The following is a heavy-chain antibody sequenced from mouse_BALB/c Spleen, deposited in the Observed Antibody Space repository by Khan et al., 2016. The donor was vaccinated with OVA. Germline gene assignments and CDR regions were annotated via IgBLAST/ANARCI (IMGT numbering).Heavy chain of an antibody. J-gene: IGHJ3*01. Sequence: QVQLQQSGAELMKPGASVKISCKATGYTFSSYWIEWIKQRPGHGLEWIGEFLPGSDSTNYNEKFKGKATFTADTSSNTVYMQLSSLTSEDSAVYYCARMGDYGYDAWFAYWGQGTLVTVSA. CDR3: ARMGDYGYDAWFAY. CDR2: FLPGSDST. CDR1: GYTFSSYW. D-gene: IGHD2-2*01. V-gene: IGHV1-9*01.